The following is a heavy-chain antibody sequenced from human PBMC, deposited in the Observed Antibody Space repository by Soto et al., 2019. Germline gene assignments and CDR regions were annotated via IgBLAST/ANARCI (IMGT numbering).Heavy chain of an antibody. J-gene: IGHJ5*02. CDR3: ARLWERWFDA. CDR2: IRHRADGYIT. Sequence: EVQLVESGGGLVQPGGSLRLSCAASGFTFSDHYMDWVRQAPGKGLEWVGRIRHRADGYITEYAASVKGRFTISRDDSWNSQYLQMNSLQTGDTAVYFCARLWERWFDAWGQGTLVTVSS. V-gene: IGHV3-72*01. D-gene: IGHD1-26*01. CDR1: GFTFSDHY.